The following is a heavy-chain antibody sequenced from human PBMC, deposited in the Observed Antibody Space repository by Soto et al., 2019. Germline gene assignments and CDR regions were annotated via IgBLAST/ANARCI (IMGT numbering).Heavy chain of an antibody. CDR3: ARARSSSWYPMVY. D-gene: IGHD6-13*01. Sequence: ISSSSSYIYYADSVKGRFTISRDNAKNSLYLQMNSLRAEDTAVYYCARARSSSWYPMVYWGQGTLVTVSS. V-gene: IGHV3-21*01. J-gene: IGHJ4*02. CDR2: ISSSSSYI.